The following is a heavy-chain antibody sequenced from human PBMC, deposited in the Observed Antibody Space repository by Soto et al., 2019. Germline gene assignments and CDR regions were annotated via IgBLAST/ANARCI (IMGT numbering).Heavy chain of an antibody. CDR2: INHSGRV. CDR1: GGSFSGHS. V-gene: IGHV4-34*01. J-gene: IGHJ5*01. CDR3: STRAYDTNGYYRFDP. D-gene: IGHD3-22*01. Sequence: TLSLTCAVYGGSFSGHSWTWIRQSPGKGLEWIGDINHSGRVNYSPSLKSRVTISLDTSKNQFSLTLSAVTAADTAMYYCSTRAYDTNGYYRFDPWGQGAMVTVYS.